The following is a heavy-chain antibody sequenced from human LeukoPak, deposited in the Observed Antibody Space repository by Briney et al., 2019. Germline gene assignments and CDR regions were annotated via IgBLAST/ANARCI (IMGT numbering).Heavy chain of an antibody. CDR3: VRGGQGDGYSADEAFDF. CDR1: GDSVSSNSTA. D-gene: IGHD5-24*01. J-gene: IGHJ3*01. V-gene: IGHV6-1*01. CDR2: TYYRSRWYY. Sequence: SQTLSLTCAISGDSVSSNSTACNWIRQSPSRGPEWLGRTYYRSRWYYDYAVSVKSRITINPDTSKNQFSLHLNSVTAEDTAVYYCVRGGQGDGYSADEAFDFWGQGTVVTVSS.